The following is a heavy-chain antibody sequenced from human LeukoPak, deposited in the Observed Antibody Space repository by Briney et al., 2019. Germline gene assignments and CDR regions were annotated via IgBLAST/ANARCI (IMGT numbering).Heavy chain of an antibody. Sequence: PGRSLRLSCAASGFTFSSYGMHWVRQAPGKGLEWVAVIWYDGSNKYYADSVKGRFTISRDNSKNTLYLQMNSLRAEDTAVYYCAKDRRYYGSGSYLYPDYWGQGTLVTVSS. J-gene: IGHJ4*02. D-gene: IGHD3-10*01. V-gene: IGHV3-33*06. CDR2: IWYDGSNK. CDR3: AKDRRYYGSGSYLYPDY. CDR1: GFTFSSYG.